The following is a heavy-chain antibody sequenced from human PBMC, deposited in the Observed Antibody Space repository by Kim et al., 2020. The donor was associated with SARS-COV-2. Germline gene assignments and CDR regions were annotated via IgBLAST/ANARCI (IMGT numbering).Heavy chain of an antibody. V-gene: IGHV3-66*01. CDR1: GFTVSSNY. CDR2: IYSGGST. Sequence: GGSLRLSCAASGFTVSSNYMIWVRQAPGKGLEWVSVIYSGGSTNYADSVKGRFTISRDNYKNTLNIQMNSLRAEDTAVYYCARDAQSYGMDVWGQGTTVTVSS. J-gene: IGHJ6*02. CDR3: ARDAQSYGMDV.